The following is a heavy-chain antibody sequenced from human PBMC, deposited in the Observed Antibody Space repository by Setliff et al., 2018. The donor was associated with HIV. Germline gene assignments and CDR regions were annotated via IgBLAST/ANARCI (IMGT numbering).Heavy chain of an antibody. CDR1: GGSISGGGYY. D-gene: IGHD3-3*01. CDR3: ARVPRITTLRNAFDI. Sequence: PSETLSLTCTVSGGSISGGGYYWSWIRQHPGTGLDWIGNIYYIGNTDYNPSLKSRVTISIDTSKNQFSLKLSSVTAADTAIYYCARVPRITTLRNAFDIWGQGTMVTVSS. CDR2: IYYIGNT. V-gene: IGHV4-31*03. J-gene: IGHJ3*02.